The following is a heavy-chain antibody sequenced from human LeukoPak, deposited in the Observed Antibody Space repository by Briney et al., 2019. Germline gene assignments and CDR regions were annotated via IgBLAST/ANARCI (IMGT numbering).Heavy chain of an antibody. D-gene: IGHD3-10*01. V-gene: IGHV1-69*05. J-gene: IGHJ4*02. CDR2: IIPIFGTA. CDR1: GGTFSSYA. CDR3: ARDRGSGSYSQFDY. Sequence: ASVKVSCKASGGTFSSYAISWVRQAPGQGLEWVGRIIPIFGTANYAQKFQGRVTITTDESTGTAYMELSSLRSEDTAVYYCARDRGSGSYSQFDYWGQGTLVTVSS.